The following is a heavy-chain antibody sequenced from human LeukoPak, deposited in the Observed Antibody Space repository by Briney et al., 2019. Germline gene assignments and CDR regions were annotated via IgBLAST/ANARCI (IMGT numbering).Heavy chain of an antibody. Sequence: PGGSLRLSCAASGFTFSSYWMHWVRHAPGKGPVWVSRINNDGSSTRYADSVKGRFTISRDNAKDTLYLQMTSLRAEDTAVYYCARSHYYDSSGSFYYYYGLDVWGQGTTVTVSS. CDR2: INNDGSST. D-gene: IGHD3-22*01. V-gene: IGHV3-74*01. CDR1: GFTFSSYW. CDR3: ARSHYYDSSGSFYYYYGLDV. J-gene: IGHJ6*02.